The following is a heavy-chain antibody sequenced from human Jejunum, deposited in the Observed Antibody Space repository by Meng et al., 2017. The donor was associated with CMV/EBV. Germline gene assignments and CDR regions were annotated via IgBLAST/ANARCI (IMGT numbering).Heavy chain of an antibody. CDR3: ARLYDFWSGSTSNTFDM. CDR1: TFSHYS. D-gene: IGHD3-3*01. Sequence: TFSHYSMNWVRQAPGKGLEWVSYIRAGSSTMLYGDSVKGRFTISRDNAKDSLSLQMNSLRAEDTALYYCARLYDFWSGSTSNTFDMWGQGTMVTVSS. CDR2: IRAGSSTM. J-gene: IGHJ3*02. V-gene: IGHV3-48*04.